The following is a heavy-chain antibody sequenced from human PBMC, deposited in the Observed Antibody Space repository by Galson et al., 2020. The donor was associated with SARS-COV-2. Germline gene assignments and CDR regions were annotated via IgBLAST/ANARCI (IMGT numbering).Heavy chain of an antibody. V-gene: IGHV1-69*06. J-gene: IGHJ6*03. D-gene: IGHD4-17*01. CDR2: IIPMFGTT. CDR1: GGTFSNYA. CDR3: ARDGYGGNSYYQYHMDV. Sequence: ASVPVSCKASGGTFSNYAINWVRQAPGQGLEWMGRIIPMFGTTNYAQKFQGRVTITADKSTSTAYMELSSLRSEDTALYYCARDGYGGNSYYQYHMDVWGKGTAVTISS.